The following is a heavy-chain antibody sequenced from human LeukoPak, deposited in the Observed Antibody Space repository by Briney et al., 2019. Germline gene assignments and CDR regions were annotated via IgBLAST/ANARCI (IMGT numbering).Heavy chain of an antibody. D-gene: IGHD6-13*01. CDR2: IGGSDGNT. Sequence: PGGSLRLSCAASGFTFSSYAMSWVRQAPGMGLEWVSAIGGSDGNTYYADSVKGRFAISRDNSKNSLYLQINSLRADDTAVYYCAKVDGVRAAPGRGRVDSWGQGTLVTVSS. CDR3: AKVDGVRAAPGRGRVDS. CDR1: GFTFSSYA. V-gene: IGHV3-23*01. J-gene: IGHJ4*02.